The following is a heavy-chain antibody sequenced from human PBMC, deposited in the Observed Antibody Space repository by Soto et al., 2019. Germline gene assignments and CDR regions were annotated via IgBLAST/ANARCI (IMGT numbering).Heavy chain of an antibody. D-gene: IGHD5-12*01. V-gene: IGHV4-59*01. CDR2: VYYTGSTST. Sequence: SETLSLTCSVSGASINNYYWSWIRQPPGKGLEWIGYVYYTGSTSTKYNPSLQSRVAMSVDSSKNQFSLKLTSMTAADTAIYYCAKYRRTDAEGYRLDFWGPGTLVTVS. J-gene: IGHJ4*02. CDR1: GASINNYY. CDR3: AKYRRTDAEGYRLDF.